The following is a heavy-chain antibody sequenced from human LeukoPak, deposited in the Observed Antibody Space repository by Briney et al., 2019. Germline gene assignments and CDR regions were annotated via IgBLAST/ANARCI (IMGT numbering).Heavy chain of an antibody. Sequence: PSETLSLTCTVSGGSISSGGYYWSWIRQHPGKGLEWIGYIYYSGCTYYNPSLKSRVTISVDTSKNQFSLKLSSVTAADTAVYYCASGHGSGSTKINWFDPWGQGTLVTVSS. CDR3: ASGHGSGSTKINWFDP. CDR1: GGSISSGGYY. CDR2: IYYSGCT. V-gene: IGHV4-31*03. D-gene: IGHD3-10*01. J-gene: IGHJ5*02.